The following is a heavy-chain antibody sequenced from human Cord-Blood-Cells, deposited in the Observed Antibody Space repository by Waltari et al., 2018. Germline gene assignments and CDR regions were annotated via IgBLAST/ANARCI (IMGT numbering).Heavy chain of an antibody. V-gene: IGHV1-3*01. J-gene: IGHJ4*02. CDR2: INAGNGNT. D-gene: IGHD4-17*01. CDR1: GYTFTSYA. Sequence: QVQLVQSGAEVKKPGASVKVSCKASGYTFTSYAMHWVRQAPGQRLEWMGWINAGNGNTKYSQKFQGRVTITRDTSASTAYMELSSLRSEDTAVYYCASESGFYGDFTYYFDYWGQGTLVTVSS. CDR3: ASESGFYGDFTYYFDY.